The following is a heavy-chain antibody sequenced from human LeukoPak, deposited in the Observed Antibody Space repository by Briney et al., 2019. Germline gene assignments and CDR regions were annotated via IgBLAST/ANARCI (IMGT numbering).Heavy chain of an antibody. V-gene: IGHV1-69*04. D-gene: IGHD3-22*01. J-gene: IGHJ4*02. CDR2: IIPNLGTT. CDR1: EGTSNSHA. Sequence: ASVKVSCKASEGTSNSHAISWVRQAPGQGLEWMGRIIPNLGTTNRAQNFQDRVTLTADKSTNTAYMELTSLTSDDTAVYYCATTNDGGGYQWGDFFDFWGQGTLVTVSS. CDR3: ATTNDGGGYQWGDFFDF.